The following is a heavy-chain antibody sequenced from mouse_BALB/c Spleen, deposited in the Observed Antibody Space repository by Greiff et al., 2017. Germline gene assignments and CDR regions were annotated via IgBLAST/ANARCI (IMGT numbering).Heavy chain of an antibody. CDR2: ISSGGSYT. D-gene: IGHD2-4*01. CDR1: GFTFSSYA. V-gene: IGHV5-9-3*01. CDR3: ARQGDDYDENWFAY. J-gene: IGHJ3*01. Sequence: EVKLVESGGGLVKPGGSLKLSCAASGFTFSSYAMSWVRQTPEKRLEWVATISSGGSYTYYPDSVKGRFTISRDNAKNTLYLQMSSLRSEDTAMYYCARQGDDYDENWFAYWGQGTLVTVSA.